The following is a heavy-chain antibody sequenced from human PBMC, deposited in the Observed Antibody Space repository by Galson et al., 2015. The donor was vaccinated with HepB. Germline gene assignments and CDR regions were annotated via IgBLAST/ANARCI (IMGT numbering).Heavy chain of an antibody. J-gene: IGHJ5*02. D-gene: IGHD3-22*01. V-gene: IGHV1-18*04. CDR3: ARIPVVVITGEDWFDP. CDR2: ISAYNGNT. CDR1: GYTFTSYG. Sequence: SVKVSCKASGYTFTSYGTSWVRQAPGQGLEWMGWISAYNGNTNYAQKLQGRVTMTTDTSTSTAYMELRSLRSDDTAVYYCARIPVVVITGEDWFDPWGQGTLVTVSS.